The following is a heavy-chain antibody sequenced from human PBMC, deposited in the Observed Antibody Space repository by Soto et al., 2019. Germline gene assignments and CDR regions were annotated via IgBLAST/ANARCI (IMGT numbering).Heavy chain of an antibody. V-gene: IGHV3-9*01. CDR1: GFTFDDYA. J-gene: IGHJ3*02. Sequence: EVQLVESGGGLVQPGRSLRLSCAASGFTFDDYAMHWVRQAPGKGLEWISGISWNSGSIGYADSVKGRFTISRDNAKNSLYLQMNSLRAEDTALYYCAKDWTSTVPDAFDIWGQGTMVTVSS. CDR3: AKDWTSTVPDAFDI. D-gene: IGHD4-17*01. CDR2: ISWNSGSI.